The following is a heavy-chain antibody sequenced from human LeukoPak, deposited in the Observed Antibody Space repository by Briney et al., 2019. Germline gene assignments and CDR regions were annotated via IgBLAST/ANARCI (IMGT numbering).Heavy chain of an antibody. Sequence: GGSLRLSCAASGFTVSSNYMSWVRQAPGKGLEWVSLIYNSDITYYADSVRGRFTVSRDTSKNTQYLQIDSLRVEDTAVYYCARSLRSPRYCIDDTCYFDYWGQGTLVTVSS. J-gene: IGHJ4*02. V-gene: IGHV3-53*01. CDR1: GFTVSSNY. CDR3: ARSLRSPRYCIDDTCYFDY. D-gene: IGHD2-15*01. CDR2: IYNSDIT.